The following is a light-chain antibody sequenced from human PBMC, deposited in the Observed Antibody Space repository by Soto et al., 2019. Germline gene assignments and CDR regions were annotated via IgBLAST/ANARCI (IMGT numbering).Light chain of an antibody. CDR1: SSDVGSYRF. CDR2: EVS. V-gene: IGLV2-8*01. J-gene: IGLJ2*01. CDR3: SSYAGNNNVI. Sequence: QSALTQPPSASGSPGQSVTISSTGTSSDVGSYRFVSWYQQHPGKAPKLLIYEVSKRPSGVPDRFSASTSGNTASLTVSGLQADDEADYYCSSYAGNNNVIFGGGTKLTVL.